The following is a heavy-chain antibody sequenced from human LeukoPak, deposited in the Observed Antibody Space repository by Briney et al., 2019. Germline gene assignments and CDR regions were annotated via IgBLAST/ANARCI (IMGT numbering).Heavy chain of an antibody. CDR3: VKDFRGIPIDY. Sequence: PGGSLRLSCSASGFIFSSFDMYWVRQAPGKGLEYVSAISSNGGSTYYVDSVKGRFTISRDNSKNTLNLQMSSLRAEDTAIYYCVKDFRGIPIDYWGQGTLVTVSS. J-gene: IGHJ4*02. V-gene: IGHV3-64D*06. CDR1: GFIFSSFD. D-gene: IGHD3-10*01. CDR2: ISSNGGST.